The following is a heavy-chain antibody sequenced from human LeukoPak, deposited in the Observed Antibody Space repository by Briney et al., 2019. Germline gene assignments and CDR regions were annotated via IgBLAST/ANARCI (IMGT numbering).Heavy chain of an antibody. J-gene: IGHJ6*02. V-gene: IGHV4-31*03. D-gene: IGHD3-22*01. CDR3: ARLYSSGYYYYDYYYYGMDV. CDR1: GGSISSGGYY. Sequence: PSETLSLTCTASGGSISSGGYYWSWIRQHPGKGLEWIGYIYYSGSTYYNPSLKSRVTISVDTSKNQFSLKLSSVTAADTAVYYCARLYSSGYYYYDYYYYGMDVWGQGTTVTVSS. CDR2: IYYSGST.